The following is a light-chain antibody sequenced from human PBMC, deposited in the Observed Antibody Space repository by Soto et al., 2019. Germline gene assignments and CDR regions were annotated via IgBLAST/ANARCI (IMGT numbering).Light chain of an antibody. CDR1: SSDIGVYDF. V-gene: IGLV2-8*01. CDR3: SSFSGSYSPYV. J-gene: IGLJ1*01. CDR2: QVN. Sequence: QSALTQPPSASGSPGQSVTISCTGTSSDIGVYDFVSWYQQHPGKAPKVIIYQVNKRPSGVPDRFSGSKSGNTASLTVSGLLPEDEADYFCSSFSGSYSPYVFGTGTKVTVL.